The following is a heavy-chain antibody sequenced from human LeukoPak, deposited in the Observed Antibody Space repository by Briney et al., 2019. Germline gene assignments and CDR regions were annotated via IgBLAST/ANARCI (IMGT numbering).Heavy chain of an antibody. Sequence: PSETLSLTCTVSGGSISSYYWSWIRQPPGKGLEWIGYIYYSGSTNYNPTLKSRVTISVDTSKNQYSLKLNSVTAADTAVYYCARVDDSGPNYYYMDVWGKGTTVTVSS. J-gene: IGHJ6*03. CDR1: GGSISSYY. CDR3: ARVDDSGPNYYYMDV. CDR2: IYYSGST. D-gene: IGHD3-3*01. V-gene: IGHV4-59*01.